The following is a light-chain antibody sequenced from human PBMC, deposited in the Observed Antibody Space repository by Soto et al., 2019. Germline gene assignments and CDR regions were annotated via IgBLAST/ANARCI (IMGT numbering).Light chain of an antibody. CDR1: SGSIASGY. CDR3: QSSDGNNMV. CDR2: EDN. V-gene: IGLV6-57*02. J-gene: IGLJ2*01. Sequence: NFMLTQPHSVSESPGQTVTISCTGSSGSIASGYVQWYQQRPGSAPTTLIYEDNQRPAGVPERFSGSIDSSSNSASLTISGLRPEDEADYYCQSSDGNNMVFGGGTKLTVL.